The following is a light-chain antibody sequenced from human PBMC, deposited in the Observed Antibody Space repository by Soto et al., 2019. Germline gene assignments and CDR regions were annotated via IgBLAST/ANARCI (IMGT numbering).Light chain of an antibody. V-gene: IGLV2-11*01. CDR2: EVS. CDR1: SSDIGRFNY. Sequence: QSALTQPASVSGSPGQSITISCTGVSSDIGRFNYVSWYQQHPGKAPKLMIYEVSNRPSGVPDRFSGSKSGNTASLTISGLQAEDEADYYCCSYAGSYTWVFGGGTKLTVL. CDR3: CSYAGSYTWV. J-gene: IGLJ3*02.